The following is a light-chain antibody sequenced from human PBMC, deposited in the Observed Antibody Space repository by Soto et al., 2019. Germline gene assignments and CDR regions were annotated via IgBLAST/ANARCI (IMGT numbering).Light chain of an antibody. V-gene: IGKV1-5*01. J-gene: IGKJ1*01. CDR3: QQYNSYFWT. Sequence: DLQMTQSPSSLSASVGDRVTITCRPSQTIDNYLNWYQHKPGKAPKLLIYDASSLESGVPSRFSGSGSGTEFTLTISSLQPDDFATYYCQQYNSYFWTFGQGTKVEIK. CDR2: DAS. CDR1: QTIDNY.